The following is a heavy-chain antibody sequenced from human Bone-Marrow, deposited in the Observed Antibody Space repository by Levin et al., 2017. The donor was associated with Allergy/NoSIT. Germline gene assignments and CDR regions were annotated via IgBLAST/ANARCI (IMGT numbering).Heavy chain of an antibody. Sequence: SVKVSCKASGGTFNSFAISWMRQARGQGLEWMGGIIPIFGTVDYPQKFQGRVTITADKSTSTAYMELRGLRFEDTAVYYCAQFPWEDTAMDHFYSHGMDVWGQGTTVTVSS. J-gene: IGHJ6*02. CDR3: AQFPWEDTAMDHFYSHGMDV. CDR1: GGTFNSFA. D-gene: IGHD5-18*01. CDR2: IIPIFGTV. V-gene: IGHV1-69*06.